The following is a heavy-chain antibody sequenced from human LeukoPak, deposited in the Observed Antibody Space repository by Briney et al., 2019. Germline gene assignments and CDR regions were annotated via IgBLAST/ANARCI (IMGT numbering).Heavy chain of an antibody. CDR3: ARGFGITIFGVVITYYFDY. CDR1: GYTFTSYD. D-gene: IGHD3-3*01. J-gene: IGHJ4*02. Sequence: ASVKVSCKASGYTFTSYDINWVRQATGQGLEWMGWMNPNSGNTGYAQKFQGRVTMTRNTSISTAYMELSSLRSEDTAVYYCARGFGITIFGVVITYYFDYWGQGTLATVSS. V-gene: IGHV1-8*01. CDR2: MNPNSGNT.